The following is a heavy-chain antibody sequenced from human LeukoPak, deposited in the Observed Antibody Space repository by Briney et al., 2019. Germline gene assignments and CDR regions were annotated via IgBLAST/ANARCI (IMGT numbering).Heavy chain of an antibody. CDR1: GGSISSYY. CDR2: IYYSGST. D-gene: IGHD3-22*01. J-gene: IGHJ6*02. CDR3: ARSCLGSSGYYPSFYYYYGMDV. V-gene: IGHV4-59*08. Sequence: SETLSLTCTVSGGSISSYYWSWIRQPPGKGLEWIGYIYYSGSTNYNPSLKSRVTISVDTSKNQFSLKLSSVTAADTAVYYCARSCLGSSGYYPSFYYYYGMDVWGQGTTVTVSS.